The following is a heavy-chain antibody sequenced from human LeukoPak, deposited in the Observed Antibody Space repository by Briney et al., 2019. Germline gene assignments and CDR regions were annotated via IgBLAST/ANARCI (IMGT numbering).Heavy chain of an antibody. D-gene: IGHD3-10*01. J-gene: IGHJ6*03. CDR1: GFTFSSYW. V-gene: IGHV3-7*01. CDR3: ARHYGSGSYYYYYMDV. Sequence: PGGSLRLSCAASGFTFSSYWMSWVRQAPGKGLEWVANIKQDGSEKYYVESVKGRFTISRDNAKNSLYLQMNSLRAEDTAVYYCARHYGSGSYYYYYMDVWGKGTTVTVSS. CDR2: IKQDGSEK.